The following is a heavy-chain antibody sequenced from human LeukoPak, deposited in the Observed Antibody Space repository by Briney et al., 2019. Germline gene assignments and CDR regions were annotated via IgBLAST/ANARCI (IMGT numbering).Heavy chain of an antibody. CDR3: AREVGGSAFDI. CDR2: ISYNGSNK. CDR1: GFTFSSYG. V-gene: IGHV3-30*03. Sequence: GGSLRLSCAASGFTFSSYGMHWVRQAPGKGLEWVAVISYNGSNKYYADSVKGRFTISRDNSKNTLYLQMNSLRAEDTAVYYCAREVGGSAFDIWGQGTMVTVSS. J-gene: IGHJ3*02. D-gene: IGHD3-16*01.